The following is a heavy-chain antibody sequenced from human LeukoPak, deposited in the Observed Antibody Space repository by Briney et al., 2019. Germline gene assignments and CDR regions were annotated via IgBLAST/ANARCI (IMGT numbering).Heavy chain of an antibody. CDR2: IIPIFGTA. V-gene: IGHV1-69*01. CDR1: GGTFSSYA. J-gene: IGHJ6*03. Sequence: SVKVSCKASGGTFSSYAISWVRQAPGQGLEWMGGIIPIFGTANYAQKFQGRVTITADESTSTAYMELSSLRSEDTAVYYCARDCSSTSCYGDYYHYYMDVWGKGTTVTVSS. D-gene: IGHD2-2*01. CDR3: ARDCSSTSCYGDYYHYYMDV.